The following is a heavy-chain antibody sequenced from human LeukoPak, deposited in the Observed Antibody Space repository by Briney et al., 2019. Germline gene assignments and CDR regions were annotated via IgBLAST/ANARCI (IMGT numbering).Heavy chain of an antibody. CDR1: GGSISSYD. J-gene: IGHJ3*02. Sequence: MASETLSLTCTVSGGSISSYDWTWIRQPPGKGLEWIGYVYDSGSTDNNPSLKRRVTISVEASNTQFSLTLSSVTAAATAVYYCARRCSGPTCYTDAYDIWGQGTMVTVSS. CDR2: VYDSGST. CDR3: ARRCSGPTCYTDAYDI. V-gene: IGHV4-59*08. D-gene: IGHD2-2*02.